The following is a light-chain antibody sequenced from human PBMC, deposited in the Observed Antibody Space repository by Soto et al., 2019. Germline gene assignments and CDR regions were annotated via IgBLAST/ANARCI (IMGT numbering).Light chain of an antibody. CDR2: AAA. CDR1: QSITTY. J-gene: IGKJ1*01. Sequence: DIQITESPSSLSASVGDRVTITCRASQSITTYLNWYQQTSGEAPKLLIYAAARLQTGVPSRFSGSGSGTDLTLTISSLQSEDFATYYCQQAYGAPPTFGQGTKVEIK. CDR3: QQAYGAPPT. V-gene: IGKV1-39*01.